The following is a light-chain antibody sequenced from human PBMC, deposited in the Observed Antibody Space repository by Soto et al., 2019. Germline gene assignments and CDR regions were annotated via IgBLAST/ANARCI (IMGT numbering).Light chain of an antibody. CDR2: GAS. J-gene: IGKJ4*01. Sequence: EIGMTQSPATLSVSPGERVTLSCRASQSVSSNLAWYQHKPGQAPMLLIYGASIRATGVPANFSGSGAGTEFTLTISILQSEDFAVYYCQQYQKWPLTFGGGTKAEIK. V-gene: IGKV3D-15*03. CDR3: QQYQKWPLT. CDR1: QSVSSN.